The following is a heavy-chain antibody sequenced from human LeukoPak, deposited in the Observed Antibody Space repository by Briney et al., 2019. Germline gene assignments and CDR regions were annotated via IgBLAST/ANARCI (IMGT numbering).Heavy chain of an antibody. V-gene: IGHV3-74*01. CDR3: ARGPH. CDR2: INSDGSWT. CDR1: GTYW. J-gene: IGHJ4*02. Sequence: GGSLRLSCAASGTYWMHWVRQAPGKGLVWVSHINSDGSWTGYADSVKGRFTISRDNAKNSVYLQMNSLRTEDTAVYYCARGPHWGQGTLVTVSS.